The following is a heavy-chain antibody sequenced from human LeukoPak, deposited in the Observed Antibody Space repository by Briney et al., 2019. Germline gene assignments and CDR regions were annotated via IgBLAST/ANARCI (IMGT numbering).Heavy chain of an antibody. J-gene: IGHJ6*03. V-gene: IGHV4-28*05. Sequence: SETLSLTCAVSGYSIRSSNWWGWIRQPPGKGLEWFGYIYYDGSIYYNPSLRSRVTMSVDTSKNQFSLRLNSVTAADTAVYYCARKASNYYYYYYMDVWGKGTTVTVSS. CDR2: IYYDGSI. D-gene: IGHD4-11*01. CDR3: ARKASNYYYYYYMDV. CDR1: GYSIRSSNW.